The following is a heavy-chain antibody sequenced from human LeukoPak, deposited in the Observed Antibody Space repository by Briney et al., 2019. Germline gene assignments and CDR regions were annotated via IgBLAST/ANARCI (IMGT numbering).Heavy chain of an antibody. V-gene: IGHV1-69*13. CDR1: GGTFSSYA. J-gene: IGHJ4*02. CDR2: IIPIFGTA. D-gene: IGHD6-19*01. CDR3: AVLPGIAVAGTALTDY. Sequence: RASVKVSFKASGGTFSSYAISWVRQAPGQGLEWMGGIIPIFGTANYAQKFQGRVTITADESTSTAYMELSSLRSEDTAVYYCAVLPGIAVAGTALTDYWGQGTLVTVSS.